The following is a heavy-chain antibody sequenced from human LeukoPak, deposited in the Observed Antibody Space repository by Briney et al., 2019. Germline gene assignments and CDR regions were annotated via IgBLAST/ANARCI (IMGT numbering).Heavy chain of an antibody. J-gene: IGHJ4*02. V-gene: IGHV3-20*04. CDR2: INWSGRST. Sequence: GGSLRLSCAASGFTFDDYGMSWVRQAPGKGLEWVSGINWSGRSTGYAESVKGRFTISRDNAKNSLYLQMNSLRAEDTALYYCARDTYRSGGSCLRDYWGQGALVTVSS. CDR3: ARDTYRSGGSCLRDY. CDR1: GFTFDDYG. D-gene: IGHD2-15*01.